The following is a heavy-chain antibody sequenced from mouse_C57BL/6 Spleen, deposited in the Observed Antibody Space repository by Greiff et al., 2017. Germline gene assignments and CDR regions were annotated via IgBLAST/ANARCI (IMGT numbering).Heavy chain of an antibody. J-gene: IGHJ1*03. D-gene: IGHD1-1*01. V-gene: IGHV1-52*01. CDR3: ARGATVGPYWYFDV. CDR1: GYTFTSYW. Sequence: QVQLQQPGAELVRPGSSVKLSCKASGYTFTSYWMHWVKQRPIQGLEWIGNIDPSDSETHYNQKFKDKATLTVDKSSSTAYMQLSSLTSEDSAVYYCARGATVGPYWYFDVWGTGTTVTVSS. CDR2: IDPSDSET.